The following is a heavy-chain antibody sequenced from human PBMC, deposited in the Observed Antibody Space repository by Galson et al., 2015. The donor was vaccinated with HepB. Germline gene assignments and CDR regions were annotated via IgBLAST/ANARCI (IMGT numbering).Heavy chain of an antibody. CDR1: GFTFSSYS. Sequence: SLRLSCAASGFTFSSYSMNWVRQAPGKGLEWVSYISRSSSTIYYADSVKGRFTISRDNAKNSLYLQMNSLRAEDTAVYYCARGDYYDSSGYYYYWGQGTLVTVSS. D-gene: IGHD3-22*01. CDR2: ISRSSSTI. V-gene: IGHV3-48*01. CDR3: ARGDYYDSSGYYYY. J-gene: IGHJ4*02.